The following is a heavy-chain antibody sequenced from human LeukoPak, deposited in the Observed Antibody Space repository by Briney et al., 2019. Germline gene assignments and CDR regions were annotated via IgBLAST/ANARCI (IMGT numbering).Heavy chain of an antibody. Sequence: GGSLRLSCAASGFTFSSYAMSWVRQAPGQGLEWVSSISGTSGSTFYADSVQGRFTISRDNSKNTLYLQMNSLRAEDTAVYYCAKVPFDWISSTNYYYYMDVWGKGTTVTVSS. CDR1: GFTFSSYA. D-gene: IGHD3-9*01. CDR2: ISGTSGST. J-gene: IGHJ6*03. CDR3: AKVPFDWISSTNYYYYMDV. V-gene: IGHV3-23*01.